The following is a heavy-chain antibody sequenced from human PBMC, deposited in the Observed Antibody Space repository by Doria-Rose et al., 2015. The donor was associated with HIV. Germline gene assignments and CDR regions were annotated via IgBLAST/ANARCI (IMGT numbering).Heavy chain of an antibody. CDR2: MLCDDDV. J-gene: IGHJ4*02. CDR1: GVSLSSPGMG. Sequence: QESGPVLVKPTETLTLTCTVSGVSLSSPGMGVSWIRQPPGKALEWLANMLCDDDVSYTTSLKSRLTISRCTSKSQVVLTMTDMDPVDTATYYCARIKSSRWYHKYYFDFWGQGTLVIVSA. D-gene: IGHD6-13*01. CDR3: ARIKSSRWYHKYYFDF. V-gene: IGHV2-26*01.